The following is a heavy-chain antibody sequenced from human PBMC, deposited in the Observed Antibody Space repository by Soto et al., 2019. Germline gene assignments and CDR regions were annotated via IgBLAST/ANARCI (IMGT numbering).Heavy chain of an antibody. J-gene: IGHJ5*01. CDR1: GFNFNNQA. D-gene: IGHD2-21*02. V-gene: IGHV3-23*01. CDR2: ISGSGATS. CDR3: AKTETMVVVTVQPRWFDS. Sequence: VGSLRLSCTASGFNFNNQAMSWIRQAPGKGLEWVSTISGSGATSLYADSVKGRFTIFKDSSQAYLDLKSLRVEDSATYYCAKTETMVVVTVQPRWFDSWGRGTLVTVSS.